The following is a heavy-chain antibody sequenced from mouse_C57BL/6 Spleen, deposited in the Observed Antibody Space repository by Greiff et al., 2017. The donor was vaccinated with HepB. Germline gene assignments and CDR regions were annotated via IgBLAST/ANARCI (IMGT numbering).Heavy chain of an antibody. V-gene: IGHV5-16*01. J-gene: IGHJ2*01. CDR2: INYDGSST. CDR3: AREAYYSNPYYFDY. CDR1: GFTFSDYY. Sequence: EVKLVESEGGLVQPGSSMKLSCTASGFTFSDYYMAWVRQVPEKGLEWVANINYDGSSTYYLDSLKSRFTISRDNAKNMLYLQMSSLKSEDTATYYCAREAYYSNPYYFDYWGQGTTLTVSS. D-gene: IGHD2-5*01.